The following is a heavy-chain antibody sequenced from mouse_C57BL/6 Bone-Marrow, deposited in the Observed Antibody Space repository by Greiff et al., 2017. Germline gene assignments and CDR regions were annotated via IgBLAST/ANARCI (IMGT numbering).Heavy chain of an antibody. CDR2: IRSKSNNYAT. D-gene: IGHD1-1*01. V-gene: IGHV10-1*01. Sequence: EVQLVESGGGLVQPKGSLKLSCAASGFSFNTYAMNWVRQAPGKGLEWVARIRSKSNNYATYYADSVKDRFTISRDDSESMLYLQMNNLKTEDTAMYYCVRQLQTCNYYGSSYPHWYFDVWGTGTTVTVSS. CDR1: GFSFNTYA. CDR3: VRQLQTCNYYGSSYPHWYFDV. J-gene: IGHJ1*03.